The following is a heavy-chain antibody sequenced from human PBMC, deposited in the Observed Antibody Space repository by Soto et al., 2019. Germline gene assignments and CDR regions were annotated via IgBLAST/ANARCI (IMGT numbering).Heavy chain of an antibody. CDR2: ISGSGGST. J-gene: IGHJ4*02. V-gene: IGHV3-23*01. CDR3: AKLQSYSGSPTPLL. D-gene: IGHD1-26*01. Sequence: GGSLRLSCAASGFTFSSYAMSWVRQAPGKGLEWVSAISGSGGSTYYADSVKGRFTISRDNSKNTLYLQMNSLRAEDTAVYYCAKLQSYSGSPTPLLWGQGTLVTVS. CDR1: GFTFSSYA.